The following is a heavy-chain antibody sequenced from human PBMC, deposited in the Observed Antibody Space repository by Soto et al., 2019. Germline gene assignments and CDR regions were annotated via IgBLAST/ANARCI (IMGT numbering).Heavy chain of an antibody. Sequence: QVLLVQSGAEVKKSGSSVKVSCKASGGTFSSYAINWVRQAPGQGLEWMGGIIPMFGKANYAENFQGRVTISADESTITAYMELSSLTSDDAAMYYCARGYRDGYFYAMDVWGQGTTVTVSS. CDR2: IIPMFGKA. CDR3: ARGYRDGYFYAMDV. D-gene: IGHD2-2*02. CDR1: GGTFSSYA. V-gene: IGHV1-69*01. J-gene: IGHJ6*02.